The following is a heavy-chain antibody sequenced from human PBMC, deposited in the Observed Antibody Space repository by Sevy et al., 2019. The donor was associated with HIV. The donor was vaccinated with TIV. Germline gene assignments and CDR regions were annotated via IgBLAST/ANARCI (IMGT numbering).Heavy chain of an antibody. D-gene: IGHD5-12*01. CDR2: ISYAGDTK. CDR1: GFNFRTHA. J-gene: IGHJ4*02. V-gene: IGHV3-30-3*01. Sequence: GGSLRLSCAASGFNFRTHAMHWVRHAPGRGLEWVAVISYAGDTKYNTDSVKGRFTISRDNPKNTLFLQMNSLRPEDTAVYYCARDSGYSPYDYPGNYWGQGTLVTVSS. CDR3: ARDSGYSPYDYPGNY.